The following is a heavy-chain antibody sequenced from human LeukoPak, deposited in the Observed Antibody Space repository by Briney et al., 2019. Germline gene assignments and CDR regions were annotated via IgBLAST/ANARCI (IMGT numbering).Heavy chain of an antibody. CDR3: AGPYSSSPGDYYMDV. D-gene: IGHD6-6*01. Sequence: PSETLPLTCAVYGGSFSGYYWSWIRQPPGKGLEWIGEINHSGSTNYNPSLKSRVTISVDTSKNQFSLKLSSVTAADTAVYYCAGPYSSSPGDYYMDVWGKGTTVTVSS. J-gene: IGHJ6*03. CDR2: INHSGST. V-gene: IGHV4-34*01. CDR1: GGSFSGYY.